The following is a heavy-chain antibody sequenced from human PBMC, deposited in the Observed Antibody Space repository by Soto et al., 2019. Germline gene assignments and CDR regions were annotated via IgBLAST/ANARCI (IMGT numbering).Heavy chain of an antibody. J-gene: IGHJ3*02. D-gene: IGHD3-22*01. Sequence: QVQLQESGPGLVKPSETLSLTCTVSGGSISSYYWSWIRQPPGKGLEWIGYIYYSGSTNYNPSLKRRVTISVDTSKNQFSLKLSSVTAADTAVYYCARLGNYYDSSGYPYDAFDIWGQGTKVTVSS. CDR1: GGSISSYY. CDR3: ARLGNYYDSSGYPYDAFDI. V-gene: IGHV4-59*08. CDR2: IYYSGST.